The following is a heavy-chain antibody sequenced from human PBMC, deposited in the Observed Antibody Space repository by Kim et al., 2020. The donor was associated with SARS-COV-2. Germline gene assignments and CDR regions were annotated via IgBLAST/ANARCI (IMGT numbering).Heavy chain of an antibody. J-gene: IGHJ4*02. D-gene: IGHD3-10*01. CDR3: AKDLIDYGSGGSMDY. Sequence: DSVKGRFTISRDNSKNTLYLQMNSLRAEDTAVYYCAKDLIDYGSGGSMDYWGQGTLVTVSS. V-gene: IGHV3-30*02.